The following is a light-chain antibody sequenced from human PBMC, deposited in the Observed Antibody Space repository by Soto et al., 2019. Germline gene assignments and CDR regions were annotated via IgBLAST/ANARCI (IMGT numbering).Light chain of an antibody. V-gene: IGKV3-11*01. CDR1: QSVSPY. CDR3: QHRFNWPWT. CDR2: DIS. J-gene: IGKJ1*01. Sequence: EIVLTQSPATLSLSPGERATLSCRASQSVSPYLAWYQQKPGQVPRLLIYDISNRATDIPARFSGSGSGTDFILTITSLEPEDFAVYYCQHRFNWPWTFGQGTTVEHK.